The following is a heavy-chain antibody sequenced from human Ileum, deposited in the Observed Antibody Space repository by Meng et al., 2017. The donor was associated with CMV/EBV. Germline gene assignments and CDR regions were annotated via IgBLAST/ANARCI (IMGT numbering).Heavy chain of an antibody. Sequence: GGSLRLSCAASGFTFSRYEMSWVRQAPGKGLEWVANIKQDGSEKYYVDSVKGRFTISRDNAKNSLYLQMNSLRAEDTAVYYCARDRQLFVWGQGTMVTVSS. D-gene: IGHD6-13*01. V-gene: IGHV3-7*01. CDR3: ARDRQLFV. CDR1: GFTFSRYE. J-gene: IGHJ6*02. CDR2: IKQDGSEK.